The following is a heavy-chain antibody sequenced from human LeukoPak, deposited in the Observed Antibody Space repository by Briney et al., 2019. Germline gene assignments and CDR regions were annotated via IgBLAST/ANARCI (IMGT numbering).Heavy chain of an antibody. CDR1: GFTFSYYT. J-gene: IGHJ4*02. Sequence: PGGSLRLSCAASGFTFSYYTMIWVRQAPGKGLECVSSISSNRINIQYADSVKGRFTIFRDNAKKSLYLQMNSLRVEDSAVYYCARDVRAVAGTVSYYFDYWGQGTLVTVSS. CDR3: ARDVRAVAGTVSYYFDY. D-gene: IGHD6-19*01. CDR2: ISSNRINI. V-gene: IGHV3-21*01.